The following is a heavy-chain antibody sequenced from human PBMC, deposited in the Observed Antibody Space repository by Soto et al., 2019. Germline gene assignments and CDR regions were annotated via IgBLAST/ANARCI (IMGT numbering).Heavy chain of an antibody. CDR1: GGSISSSNW. Sequence: QVQLQESGPGLVKPSGTLSLTCAVSGGSISSSNWWSWVRQPPGKGLEWIGEIYHSGSTNYNPSLKSRVTLSVDKSKNQFSLKLSSVTAADTAVYYCAGTPDGRGVRGVPYWGQGTLVTVSS. D-gene: IGHD3-10*01. V-gene: IGHV4-4*02. CDR3: AGTPDGRGVRGVPY. J-gene: IGHJ4*02. CDR2: IYHSGST.